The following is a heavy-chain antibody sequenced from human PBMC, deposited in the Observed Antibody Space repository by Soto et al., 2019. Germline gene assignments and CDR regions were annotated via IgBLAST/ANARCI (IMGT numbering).Heavy chain of an antibody. J-gene: IGHJ4*02. Sequence: EVHLLEYGGGWVQPGGSLRLSCVVSGSTFSSEDMSWFGKAPGRGLEWVSGISDSGGSTYYADSVKGRFTISRDNAKNTLYLQMKSLRVEDTALYYCAKDGGWSLAVAGLFDYWGPGTQVTVSS. CDR3: AKDGGWSLAVAGLFDY. V-gene: IGHV3-23*01. D-gene: IGHD6-19*01. CDR2: ISDSGGST. CDR1: GSTFSSED.